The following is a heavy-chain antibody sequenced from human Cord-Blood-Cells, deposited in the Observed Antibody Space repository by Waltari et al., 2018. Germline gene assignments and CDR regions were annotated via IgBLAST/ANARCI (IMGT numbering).Heavy chain of an antibody. V-gene: IGHV3-7*01. CDR3: ARRSTSCTFDY. D-gene: IGHD2-2*01. CDR2: IKQDGSEK. CDR1: GLTFSSYW. Sequence: EVQLVESGGGLVQPGGSLRLSCAASGLTFSSYWMSWVRQAPGKVLEWVANIKQDGSEKYYVDSVKGRFTISRDNAKNSLYLQMNSLRAEDTAVYYCARRSTSCTFDYWGQGTLVTVSS. J-gene: IGHJ4*02.